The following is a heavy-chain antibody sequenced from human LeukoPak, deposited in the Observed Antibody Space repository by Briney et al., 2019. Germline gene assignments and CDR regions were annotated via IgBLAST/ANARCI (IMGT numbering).Heavy chain of an antibody. Sequence: ASVKVSCKASGYTFTNYGISWVRQAPGQGLEWMGWISAYNGNTNYAQKLQGRVTMTTDTSTSTAYMELRSLRSDDTAVYYCARVYYGSGRDYFDYWGQGTLVTVSS. CDR3: ARVYYGSGRDYFDY. CDR1: GYTFTNYG. V-gene: IGHV1-18*01. CDR2: ISAYNGNT. J-gene: IGHJ4*02. D-gene: IGHD3-10*01.